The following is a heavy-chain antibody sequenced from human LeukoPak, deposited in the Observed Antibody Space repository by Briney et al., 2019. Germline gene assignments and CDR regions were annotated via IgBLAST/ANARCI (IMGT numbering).Heavy chain of an antibody. CDR3: ARAIFGVLYFDY. Sequence: SETLSLTCAVYGGSFSGYYWSWIRQPPGKGLEWIGEINHSGSTNYNPSLKSRVTISVDTSKNQFSLKLSSVTAADTAVYYCARAIFGVLYFDYWGQGTLVTVSS. CDR1: GGSFSGYY. D-gene: IGHD3-3*01. J-gene: IGHJ4*02. CDR2: INHSGST. V-gene: IGHV4-34*01.